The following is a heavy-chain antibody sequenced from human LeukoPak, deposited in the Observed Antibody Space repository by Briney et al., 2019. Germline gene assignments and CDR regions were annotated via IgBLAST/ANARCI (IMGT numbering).Heavy chain of an antibody. D-gene: IGHD1-26*01. CDR2: IYYSGST. CDR1: GGSISSYY. CDR3: ARAGGIVGAIDFDY. J-gene: IGHJ4*02. Sequence: SETLSLTCTVSGGSISSYYWSWIRQPPGKGLEWIGYIYYSGSTNYNPSLKSRVTISVDTSKNQFSLKLSPVTAADTAVYYCARAGGIVGAIDFDYWGQGTLVTVSS. V-gene: IGHV4-59*01.